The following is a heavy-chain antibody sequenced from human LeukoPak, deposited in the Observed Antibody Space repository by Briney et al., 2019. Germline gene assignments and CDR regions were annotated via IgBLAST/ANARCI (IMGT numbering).Heavy chain of an antibody. CDR1: GGSISRSTYF. J-gene: IGHJ4*02. V-gene: IGHV4-39*07. D-gene: IGHD3-22*01. CDR2: IYYSGST. Sequence: SETLSLTCSVSGGSISRSTYFWTWIRQPPGRGLEWIGSIYYSGSTNYNPSLESRVTISVESSKNQFSLKLNSVTAADTAVYYCGRDVDYYDYYTSDYWGQGTLVTVSS. CDR3: GRDVDYYDYYTSDY.